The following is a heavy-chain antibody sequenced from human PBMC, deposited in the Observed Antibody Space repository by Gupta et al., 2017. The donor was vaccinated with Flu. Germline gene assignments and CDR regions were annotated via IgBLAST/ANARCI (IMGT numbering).Heavy chain of an antibody. Sequence: QVQLVESGGGVVQPGRSLRLSCAASGFTFSSYGMHWVRQAPGKGLEWVAVIWYDGSNKYYADSVKGRFTISRDNSKNTLYLQMNSLRAEDTAVYYCARDILVADRWGYFDLWGRGTLVTVSS. CDR3: ARDILVADRWGYFDL. V-gene: IGHV3-33*01. J-gene: IGHJ2*01. CDR1: GFTFSSYG. D-gene: IGHD2-21*01. CDR2: IWYDGSNK.